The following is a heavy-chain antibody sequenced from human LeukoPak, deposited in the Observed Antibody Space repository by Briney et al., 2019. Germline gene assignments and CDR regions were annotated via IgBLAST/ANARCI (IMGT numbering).Heavy chain of an antibody. CDR2: IYYSGST. Sequence: PSETLSLTCTVSGGSISSYYWSWIRPPPGKGLEWIGYIYYSGSTNYNPSLKSRVTISVDTSKNQFSLKLISVTADDTAVYYCARTDSGYDPDPYHFDYWGQGTLVTVSS. CDR3: ARTDSGYDPDPYHFDY. CDR1: GGSISSYY. D-gene: IGHD5-12*01. V-gene: IGHV4-59*08. J-gene: IGHJ4*02.